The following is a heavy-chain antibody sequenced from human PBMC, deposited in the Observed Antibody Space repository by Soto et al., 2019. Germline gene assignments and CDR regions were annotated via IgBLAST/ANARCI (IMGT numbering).Heavy chain of an antibody. CDR2: IYTSGST. CDR3: ARLRIATNNYKWFDP. Sequence: SETLSLTCTVSGGSISSYYWSWIRQPAGKGLEWIGRIYTSGSTNYNPSLKSRVTMSVDTSKNQFSLKLSSVTAADTAVYYCARLRIATNNYKWFDPWGQGTLVTVS. D-gene: IGHD2-21*01. V-gene: IGHV4-4*07. CDR1: GGSISSYY. J-gene: IGHJ5*02.